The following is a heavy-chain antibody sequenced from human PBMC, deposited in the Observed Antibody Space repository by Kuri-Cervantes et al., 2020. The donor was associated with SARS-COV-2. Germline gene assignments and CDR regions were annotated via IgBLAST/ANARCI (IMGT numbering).Heavy chain of an antibody. CDR3: ARHGGYDTLRPYYCYYYYMDV. V-gene: IGHV4-38-2*01. J-gene: IGHJ6*03. D-gene: IGHD5-12*01. Sequence: SETLSLTCAVSGYSISSSYYWGWIRQPPGKGREWIGSIYHSGSTYYNPSLKSRVTISVDTSKNQFSLKLSSVTAADTAVYYCARHGGYDTLRPYYCYYYYMDVWGKGTTVTVSS. CDR2: IYHSGST. CDR1: GYSISSSYY.